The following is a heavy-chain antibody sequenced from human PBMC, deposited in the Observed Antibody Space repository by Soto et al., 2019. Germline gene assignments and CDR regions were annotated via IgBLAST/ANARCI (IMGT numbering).Heavy chain of an antibody. CDR1: GGTFSSYA. J-gene: IGHJ4*02. Sequence: SVKVSCKASGGTFSSYAISWVRQAPGQGLEWMGGIIPIFGTANYAQKFQGRVTITADESMSTAYMELSSLRSEDTAVYYCARGFHVEMATMGYWGQGTLVTVSS. CDR3: ARGFHVEMATMGY. D-gene: IGHD5-12*01. V-gene: IGHV1-69*13. CDR2: IIPIFGTA.